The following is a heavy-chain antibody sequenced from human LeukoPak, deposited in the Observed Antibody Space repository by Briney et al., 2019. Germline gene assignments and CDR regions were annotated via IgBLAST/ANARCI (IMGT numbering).Heavy chain of an antibody. V-gene: IGHV4-59*08. CDR3: ARQLDSRGFNFDY. J-gene: IGHJ4*02. D-gene: IGHD3-22*01. CDR1: GGSISSYY. CDR2: IYYSGST. Sequence: KTSETLSLTCTVSGGSISSYYWSWIRQPPGKGLEWIGYIYYSGSTNYNPSLKSRVSISVDTSKNQFSLKLSSVTAADTAVYYCARQLDSRGFNFDYWGEGTLVTVSS.